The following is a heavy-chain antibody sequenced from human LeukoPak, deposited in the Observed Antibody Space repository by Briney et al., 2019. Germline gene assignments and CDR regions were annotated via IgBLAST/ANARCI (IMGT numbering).Heavy chain of an antibody. J-gene: IGHJ3*02. D-gene: IGHD3-16*02. Sequence: SETLSLTCTVSGFSIRSGYYWGWVRQPPGKGPEWIGTILHSGSTYYNPSLKSRVIVSVDTSKNQFSLKLSSVTAADTAAYYCARHSQWGVIPWTFDIWGQGTTVTVSS. CDR1: GFSIRSGYY. CDR2: ILHSGST. CDR3: ARHSQWGVIPWTFDI. V-gene: IGHV4-38-2*02.